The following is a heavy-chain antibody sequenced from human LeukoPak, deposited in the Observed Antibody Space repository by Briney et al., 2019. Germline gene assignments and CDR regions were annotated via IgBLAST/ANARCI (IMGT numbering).Heavy chain of an antibody. Sequence: GRSLRLSCAASGFTFSSYGMHWVRQAPGKGLEWVAVIWYDGSNKYYADSVKGRFTISRDNSKNTLYLQMNNLRAEDTAVYYCARADINSPHYGMDVWGQGTTVTVSS. CDR3: ARADINSPHYGMDV. CDR1: GFTFSSYG. CDR2: IWYDGSNK. D-gene: IGHD2-15*01. J-gene: IGHJ6*02. V-gene: IGHV3-33*01.